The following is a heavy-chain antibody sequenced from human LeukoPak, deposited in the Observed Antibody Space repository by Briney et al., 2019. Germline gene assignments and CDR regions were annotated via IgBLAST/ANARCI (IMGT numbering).Heavy chain of an antibody. V-gene: IGHV3-23*01. CDR1: GFTLSSYS. Sequence: GSLRLSCAASGFTLSSYSMNWVRPAPGKGLEWISTISGSADNTNYAEAVKGRFTISRDNSKNTMYLQMNSLRAEDTAVYYCAKQGFGCWGQGTLVTVSS. CDR2: ISGSADNT. J-gene: IGHJ4*02. CDR3: AKQGFGC.